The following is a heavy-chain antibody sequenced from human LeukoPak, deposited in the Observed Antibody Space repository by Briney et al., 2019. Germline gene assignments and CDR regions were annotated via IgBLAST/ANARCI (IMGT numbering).Heavy chain of an antibody. CDR1: GLIVETNY. Sequence: PGGSLRLSCAASGLIVETNYMSWVRQAPGKRLEWVSAISGSGGSTYYADSVKGRFTISRDNSKNTLYLQMNSLRAEDTAVYYCAKDLTYGWGTGDYWGQGTLVTVSS. CDR3: AKDLTYGWGTGDY. CDR2: ISGSGGST. J-gene: IGHJ4*02. V-gene: IGHV3-23*01. D-gene: IGHD3-10*01.